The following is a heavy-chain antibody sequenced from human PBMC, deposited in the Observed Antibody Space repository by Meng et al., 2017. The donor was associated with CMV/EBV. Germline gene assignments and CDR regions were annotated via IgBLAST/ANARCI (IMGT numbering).Heavy chain of an antibody. CDR2: IKQDGSEK. CDR3: ASLLGIYYGMDV. V-gene: IGHV3-7*01. CDR1: GFTFSSYW. Sequence: ESLKISCAASGFTFSSYWMSWVRQAPGKGLEWVANIKQDGSEKYYVDSVKGRFTISRDNAKNSLYLQMNSLRAEDTAVYYCASLLGIYYGMDVWGQGTTVTVSS. J-gene: IGHJ6*02. D-gene: IGHD6-13*01.